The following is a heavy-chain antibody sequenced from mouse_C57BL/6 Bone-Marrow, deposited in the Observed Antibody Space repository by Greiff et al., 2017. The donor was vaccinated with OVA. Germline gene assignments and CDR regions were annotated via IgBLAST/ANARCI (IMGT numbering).Heavy chain of an antibody. V-gene: IGHV1-39*01. Sequence: VQLQQSGPELVKPGASVKISCKASGYSFTDYNMNWVKQSTGQSLEWIGVINPKYGTTSYNQKFKCKATFTVDQSSSTAYMQLHSLTSEDTAVKYCARTAEDPMEYWGQGTTLTVSS. J-gene: IGHJ2*01. CDR3: ARTAEDPMEY. CDR2: INPKYGTT. D-gene: IGHD3-2*02. CDR1: GYSFTDYN.